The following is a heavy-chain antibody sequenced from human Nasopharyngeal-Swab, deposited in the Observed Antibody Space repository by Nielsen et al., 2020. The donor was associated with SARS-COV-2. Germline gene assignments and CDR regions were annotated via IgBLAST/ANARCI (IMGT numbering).Heavy chain of an antibody. CDR1: GFTFTSYD. Sequence: GESLKISCAASGFTFTSYDIHWVRQAPGKGLEWVAVISYDGSTKYYADSVKGRFTVSRDNSKNTLYLQMNSLRAEDTAVYFCVRGPVEGATGYFQFWGQGTLVTVSS. D-gene: IGHD1-26*01. CDR2: ISYDGSTK. J-gene: IGHJ1*01. V-gene: IGHV3-30-3*01. CDR3: VRGPVEGATGYFQF.